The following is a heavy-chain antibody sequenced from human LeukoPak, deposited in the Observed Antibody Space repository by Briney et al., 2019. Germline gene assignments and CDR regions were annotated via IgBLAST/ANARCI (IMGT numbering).Heavy chain of an antibody. CDR3: ARSYDSSGYYDY. CDR2: IYYSGST. J-gene: IGHJ4*02. D-gene: IGHD3-22*01. V-gene: IGHV4-59*01. Sequence: KASETLSLTCTGSGGSISSYYWSWIRQPPGKGLEWIGYIYYSGSTNYNPSLKSRVTISVDTSKNQFSLKLSSVTAADTAVYYCARSYDSSGYYDYWGQGTLVTVSS. CDR1: GGSISSYY.